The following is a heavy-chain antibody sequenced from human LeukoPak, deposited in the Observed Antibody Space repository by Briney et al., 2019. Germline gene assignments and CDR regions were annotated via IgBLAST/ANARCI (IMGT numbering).Heavy chain of an antibody. CDR3: ARDPGRWFFDY. CDR1: GYTFTGYY. D-gene: IGHD2-15*01. V-gene: IGHV1-2*02. CDR2: INPNSGGT. J-gene: IGHJ4*02. Sequence: ASVKVSCKASGYTFTGYYMHWVRQAPGQGLEWMGWINPNSGGTNYAQKFQGRVTVTADESTSTAYMELSSLRSEDTAVYYCARDPGRWFFDYWGQGTLVTVSS.